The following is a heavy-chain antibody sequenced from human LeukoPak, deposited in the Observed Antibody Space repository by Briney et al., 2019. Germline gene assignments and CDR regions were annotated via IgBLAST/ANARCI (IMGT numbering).Heavy chain of an antibody. Sequence: ASVKVSCKASGYTFTGYYMHWVRQAPGQGLEWMGWINPNSGGTNYAQKFQGRVTMTRGTSISTAYMELSRLRSDDTAVYYCARWGIAVAGTHNWFDPWGQGTLVTVSS. J-gene: IGHJ5*02. V-gene: IGHV1-2*02. D-gene: IGHD6-19*01. CDR1: GYTFTGYY. CDR3: ARWGIAVAGTHNWFDP. CDR2: INPNSGGT.